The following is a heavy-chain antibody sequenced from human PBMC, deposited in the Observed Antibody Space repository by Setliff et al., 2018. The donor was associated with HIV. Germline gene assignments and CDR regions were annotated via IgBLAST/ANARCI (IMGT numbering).Heavy chain of an antibody. CDR3: AKDREAVASWYFDL. CDR2: ISGSGATT. CDR1: GFTFNDYA. Sequence: PGGSLRLSCAASGFTFNDYAMSWVRHVSGKGLEWVSTISGSGATTEYADSVKGRFTVSRDTSKNMVYLQMNTLRAEDTALYYCAKDREAVASWYFDLWGRGTLVTVSS. D-gene: IGHD2-15*01. J-gene: IGHJ2*01. V-gene: IGHV3-23*01.